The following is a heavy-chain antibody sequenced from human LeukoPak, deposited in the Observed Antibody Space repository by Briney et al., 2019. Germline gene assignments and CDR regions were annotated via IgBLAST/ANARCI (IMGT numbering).Heavy chain of an antibody. CDR3: AHLVVTIDWRSYFDY. CDR2: IYYNDDK. D-gene: IGHD3-9*01. J-gene: IGHJ4*02. Sequence: SGPTLVNPTQTLTLTCTFSDFSLSTPGMGVGWIRQPPGKALEWLAFIYYNDDKRYSPSLRSRLTITRDTSKNQVVLAMTNMDPVDTATYYCAHLVVTIDWRSYFDYWGQGAQVTVSS. CDR1: DFSLSTPGMG. V-gene: IGHV2-5*01.